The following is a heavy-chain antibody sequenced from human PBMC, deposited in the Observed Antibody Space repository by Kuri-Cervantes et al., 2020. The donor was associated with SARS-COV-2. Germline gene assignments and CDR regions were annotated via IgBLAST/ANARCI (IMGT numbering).Heavy chain of an antibody. CDR2: INPNSGGT. V-gene: IGHV1-2*02. CDR1: GYTFTSYG. J-gene: IGHJ5*02. CDR3: ARDGEYYYDSSGYFNWFDP. D-gene: IGHD3-22*01. Sequence: ASVKVSCKASGYTFTSYGISWVRQAPGQGLEWMGWINPNSGGTNYAQKFQGRVTMTRDTSISTAYMELSRLRSDDTAVYYCARDGEYYYDSSGYFNWFDPWGQGTLVTVSS.